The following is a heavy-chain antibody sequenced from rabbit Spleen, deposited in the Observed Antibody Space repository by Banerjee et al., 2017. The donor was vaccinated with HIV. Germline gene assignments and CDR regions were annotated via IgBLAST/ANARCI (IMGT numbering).Heavy chain of an antibody. CDR2: IDAGSSGYT. CDR3: ARDTSISCSSYGMDL. J-gene: IGHJ6*01. D-gene: IGHD1-1*01. Sequence: LEESGGGLVKPGASLTLTCTASGVSFSSNSYMCWVRQAPGKGLEWIGCIDAGSSGYTYFAAWAKGRFPCSKPSSTAVTLQMTSLTAADTAAYFCARDTSISCSSYGMDLGGPGPLVTVS. V-gene: IGHV1S40*01. CDR1: GVSFSSNSY.